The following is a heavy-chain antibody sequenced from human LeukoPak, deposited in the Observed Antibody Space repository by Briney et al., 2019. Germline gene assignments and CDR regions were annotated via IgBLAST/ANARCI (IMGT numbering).Heavy chain of an antibody. Sequence: GESLKISCKGSGYRFTSYWIAWVRQMPGKGLEWMGRIDPSDSYTTYSPSFQGHFIIPADKSISTAYLQWSSLEASDSAMDYCARDSSRWFFDYWGEGTLVSASS. CDR3: ARDSSRWFFDY. CDR1: GYRFTSYW. J-gene: IGHJ4*02. CDR2: IDPSDSYT. D-gene: IGHD3-22*01. V-gene: IGHV5-10-1*01.